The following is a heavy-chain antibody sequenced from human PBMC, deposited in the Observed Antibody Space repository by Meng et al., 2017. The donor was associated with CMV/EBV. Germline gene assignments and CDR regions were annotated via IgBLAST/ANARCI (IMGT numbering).Heavy chain of an antibody. V-gene: IGHV3-66*02. CDR2: IYSGGNT. CDR3: VKFFRWDQPDDAFDI. Sequence: GGSLRLSCAASGLTVSSNYMNWVRQAPGKGLEWVSVIYSGGNTYYADSVKGRFTISRDNFKNTVHLQMNSLRAEDTALYYCVKFFRWDQPDDAFDIWGHGTMVTVSS. J-gene: IGHJ3*02. D-gene: IGHD1-26*01. CDR1: GLTVSSNY.